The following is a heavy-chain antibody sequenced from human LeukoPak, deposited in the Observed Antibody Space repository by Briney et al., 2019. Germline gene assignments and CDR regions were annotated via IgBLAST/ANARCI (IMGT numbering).Heavy chain of an antibody. CDR3: ATSRLRAAYDI. Sequence: QPGGSLRLSCAASGFTFSNYWMTWGRQAPGQGLEWVTNIKFDGSEKHYADSVKGRFTISRDNAKNSLSLQINSLRAEDTAVYYCATSRLRAAYDIWGQGTLVTVSS. CDR2: IKFDGSEK. J-gene: IGHJ3*02. D-gene: IGHD4-17*01. V-gene: IGHV3-7*01. CDR1: GFTFSNYW.